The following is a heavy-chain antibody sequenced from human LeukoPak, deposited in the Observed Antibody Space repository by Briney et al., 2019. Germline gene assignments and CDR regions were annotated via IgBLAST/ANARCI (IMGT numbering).Heavy chain of an antibody. J-gene: IGHJ5*02. V-gene: IGHV4-31*03. D-gene: IGHD3-3*01. CDR2: IYYSGST. CDR3: ARSDIGGLGRGEIFEVVINHPNWFDP. Sequence: SQTLSLTCTVSGGSISSGGYYWSWIRQHPGKGLEWIGYIYYSGSTYYNPSLKSRVTISVDTSKNQFSLKLSSVTAADTAVYYCARSDIGGLGRGEIFEVVINHPNWFDPWGQGTLVTVSS. CDR1: GGSISSGGYY.